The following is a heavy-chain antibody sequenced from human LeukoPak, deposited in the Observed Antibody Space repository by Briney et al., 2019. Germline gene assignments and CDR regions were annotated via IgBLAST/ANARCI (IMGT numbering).Heavy chain of an antibody. V-gene: IGHV3-30*03. Sequence: GGSLRLSCAASGFTFSSYGMHWVRQAPGKGLEWVAVISYDGSNKYYADSVKGRFTISRDNAKNSLYLQMNSLRAEDTAVYYCARVFGALYYYDSSGYYIWGQGTLVTVSS. CDR3: ARVFGALYYYDSSGYYI. D-gene: IGHD3-22*01. J-gene: IGHJ4*02. CDR2: ISYDGSNK. CDR1: GFTFSSYG.